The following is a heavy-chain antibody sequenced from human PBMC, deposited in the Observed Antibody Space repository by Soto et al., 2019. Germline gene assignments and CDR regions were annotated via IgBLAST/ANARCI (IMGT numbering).Heavy chain of an antibody. CDR2: IYYSGST. D-gene: IGHD1-1*01. Sequence: QVQLQESGPGLVKPSETLSLTCTVSGGSISSYYWSWIRQPPGKGLEWIGYIYYSGSTNYNPSLKSRVTISVDTSKNQFSLKLSSVPAADTAVSYCARRYGYSFDYWGQGTLVTVSS. V-gene: IGHV4-59*08. J-gene: IGHJ4*02. CDR1: GGSISSYY. CDR3: ARRYGYSFDY.